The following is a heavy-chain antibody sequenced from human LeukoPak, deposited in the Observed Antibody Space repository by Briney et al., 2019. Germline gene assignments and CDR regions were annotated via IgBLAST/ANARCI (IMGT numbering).Heavy chain of an antibody. CDR3: TIDLGLTMIRGVLVS. J-gene: IGHJ4*02. V-gene: IGHV3-15*01. D-gene: IGHD3-10*01. Sequence: GGSLRLSCVASGFTFTNAWMSWVRQAPGKGLEWVGRIKSKGDAEITDYAAPVKGRFFLSRDDSENTLYLQMYSLQTEDTAVYYSTIDLGLTMIRGVLVSWGQGTLVTVSS. CDR1: GFTFTNAW. CDR2: IKSKGDAEIT.